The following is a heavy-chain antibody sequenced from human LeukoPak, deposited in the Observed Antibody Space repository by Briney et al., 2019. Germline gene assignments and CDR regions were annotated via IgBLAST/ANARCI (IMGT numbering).Heavy chain of an antibody. Sequence: ASVKVSCKASGYTFTGYYMHWVRQAPGLGLEWMGWINPNSGGTNYAQKFQGRVTMTWDTSISTAYMELSRLRSDDTAVYYCARELDTVMVPGYWGQGTLVTASS. D-gene: IGHD5-18*01. CDR2: INPNSGGT. CDR3: ARELDTVMVPGY. CDR1: GYTFTGYY. J-gene: IGHJ4*02. V-gene: IGHV1-2*02.